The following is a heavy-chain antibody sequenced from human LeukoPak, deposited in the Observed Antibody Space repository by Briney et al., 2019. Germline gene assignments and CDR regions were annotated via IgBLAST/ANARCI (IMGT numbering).Heavy chain of an antibody. J-gene: IGHJ4*02. Sequence: KPSETLSLTCTVSGTSISSYYRSWIRQPAGKGPEWIGRIYISGTTNYNPSLESRVTMSLDTSKNQCSLKLTSVTAADTAVYYCARGSGWLDFWGRGTLITVSS. V-gene: IGHV4-4*07. D-gene: IGHD6-19*01. CDR3: ARGSGWLDF. CDR2: IYISGTT. CDR1: GTSISSYY.